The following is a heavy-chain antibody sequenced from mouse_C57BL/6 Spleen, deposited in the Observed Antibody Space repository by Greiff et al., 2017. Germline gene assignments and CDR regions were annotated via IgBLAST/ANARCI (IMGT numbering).Heavy chain of an antibody. Sequence: ESGPGLVKPSQSLSLTCSVTGYSITSGYYWNWIRQFPGNKLEWMGYISYDGSNNYNPSLKNRSSITRDTSQNQFFLKLNSVTTEDTATYYCARADYYGSSDVARDYWGQGTSVTVSS. V-gene: IGHV3-6*01. J-gene: IGHJ4*01. CDR1: GYSITSGYY. D-gene: IGHD1-1*01. CDR2: ISYDGSN. CDR3: ARADYYGSSDVARDY.